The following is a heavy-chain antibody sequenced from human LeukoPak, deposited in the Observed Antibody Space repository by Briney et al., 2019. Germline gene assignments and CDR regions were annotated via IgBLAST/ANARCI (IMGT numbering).Heavy chain of an antibody. CDR3: ARGLSGYDAFDI. J-gene: IGHJ3*02. CDR2: INHSGST. D-gene: IGHD3-16*02. CDR1: GGSFSGYY. V-gene: IGHV4-34*01. Sequence: SETLSLTCAAYGGSFSGYYWSWIRQPPGKGLEWIGEINHSGSTNYNPSLKSRVTISVDTSKNQFSLKLSSVTAADTAVYYCARGLSGYDAFDIWGQGTMVTVSS.